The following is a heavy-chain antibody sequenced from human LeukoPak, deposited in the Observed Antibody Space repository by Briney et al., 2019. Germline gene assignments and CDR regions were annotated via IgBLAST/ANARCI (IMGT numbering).Heavy chain of an antibody. CDR1: GCTFSCYA. CDR3: AKTDRGSGLADYFHY. J-gene: IGHJ4*02. Sequence: GGSLRLSCAASGCTFSCYAMSWVRQAPGKGLEWVSAISGAGGSTYYADSVKGRFTISRDNSKNTLYLQMNSLRAEDTAVYYCAKTDRGSGLADYFHYWGQGTLVTVSS. V-gene: IGHV3-23*01. D-gene: IGHD3-10*01. CDR2: ISGAGGST.